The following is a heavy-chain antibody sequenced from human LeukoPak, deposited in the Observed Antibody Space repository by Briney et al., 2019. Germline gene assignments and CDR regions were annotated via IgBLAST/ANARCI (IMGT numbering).Heavy chain of an antibody. CDR2: IIPIFGTA. V-gene: IGHV1-69*05. CDR3: ARVVCSSTSCYQKYGAFDI. J-gene: IGHJ3*02. Sequence: GASVKVSCKASGGTFSSYAISWVRQAPGQGLEWMGGIIPIFGTANYAQKFQGRVTITTDESTSTAYMELSSLRSEDTAVYYCARVVCSSTSCYQKYGAFDIWGQGTMVTVSS. D-gene: IGHD2-2*01. CDR1: GGTFSSYA.